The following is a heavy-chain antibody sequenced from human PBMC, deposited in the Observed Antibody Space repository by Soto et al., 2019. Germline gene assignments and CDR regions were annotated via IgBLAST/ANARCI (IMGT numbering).Heavy chain of an antibody. J-gene: IGHJ5*02. CDR1: GYTFTSYY. D-gene: IGHD3-3*01. CDR3: ATNYDFWSGYSTRGLDP. CDR2: INPSGGST. Sequence: QVQLVQSGAEVKKPGASVKVSCKASGYTFTSYYMHWVRQAPGQGLEWMGIINPSGGSTSYAQKFQGRVTMTRDTSTSTVYMELSSLRSEDTAVYYCATNYDFWSGYSTRGLDPWGQGTLVTVSS. V-gene: IGHV1-46*01.